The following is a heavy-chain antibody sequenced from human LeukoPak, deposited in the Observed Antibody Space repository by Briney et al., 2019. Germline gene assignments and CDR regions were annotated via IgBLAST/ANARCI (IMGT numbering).Heavy chain of an antibody. CDR2: SNSDGRIT. CDR1: GFTFSNYW. CDR3: AKGAGLEGYCSSTSCHDFDY. V-gene: IGHV3-74*01. Sequence: GGSLRLSCAASGFTFSNYWMHWVRQAPGKGLVWVARSNSDGRITNYADSVKGRFTISRDNSKNTLYLQMNSLRAEDTAVYYCAKGAGLEGYCSSTSCHDFDYWGQGTLVTVSS. D-gene: IGHD2-2*01. J-gene: IGHJ4*02.